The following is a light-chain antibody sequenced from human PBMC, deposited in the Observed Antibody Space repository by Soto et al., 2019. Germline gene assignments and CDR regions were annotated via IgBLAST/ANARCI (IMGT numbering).Light chain of an antibody. V-gene: IGKV3-15*01. J-gene: IGKJ2*01. CDR1: QSVTNN. CDR3: QQSYSLPRT. CDR2: GAS. Sequence: ETVMTQSPATLSVSPGERATLSCRASQSVTNNLAWYQQKPGQAPRLLIWGASTGATGVPARFSGSGSGTEFTLTISSLQSEDFAVYYCQQSYSLPRTFGQGTRVEIK.